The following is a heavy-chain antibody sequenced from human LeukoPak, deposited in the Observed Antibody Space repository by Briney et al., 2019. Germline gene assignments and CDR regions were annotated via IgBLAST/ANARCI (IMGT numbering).Heavy chain of an antibody. V-gene: IGHV3-11*01. D-gene: IGHD3-10*01. CDR2: ISSSGSTT. Sequence: GGSLRLSCAASGFTFSDYYMSWIRQAPGKGLEWVSYISSSGSTTYYADSVKGRFTISRDNAKNSLYLQMNSLRAEDTAVYYCARAVSEAYYFDYWGQGTLVTVSS. J-gene: IGHJ4*02. CDR1: GFTFSDYY. CDR3: ARAVSEAYYFDY.